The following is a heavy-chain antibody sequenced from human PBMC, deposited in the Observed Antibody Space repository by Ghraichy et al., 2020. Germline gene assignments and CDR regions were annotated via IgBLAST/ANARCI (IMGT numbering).Heavy chain of an antibody. CDR1: GYRFSSYA. V-gene: IGHV1-18*01. J-gene: IGHJ5*02. CDR3: ARVTTIFGGTRNWFDP. Sequence: SVKVSCKASGYRFSSYAIAWVRQAPGEGLEWMGWISANNGDPTSAQNLQGRVTMTINSSSNTAYMELRSLRFDDTAVYYCARVTTIFGGTRNWFDPWGPGTLVTVSS. D-gene: IGHD3-3*01. CDR2: ISANNGDP.